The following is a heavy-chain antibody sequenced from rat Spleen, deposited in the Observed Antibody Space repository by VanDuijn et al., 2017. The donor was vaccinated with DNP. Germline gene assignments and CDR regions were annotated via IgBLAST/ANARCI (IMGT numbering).Heavy chain of an antibody. CDR1: GFTFSDHN. Sequence: EVQLVESGGGLVQSGRSLKLSCAASGFTFSDHNMAWVRQVPKKGLEWVASSSYDGSRVHYRDSVKGRFTISRDNAKSSLYLQMDSLTSEDTATYYCAKDREWGAMDAWGQGTSVTVSS. CDR2: SSYDGSRV. J-gene: IGHJ4*01. CDR3: AKDREWGAMDA. D-gene: IGHD1-1*01. V-gene: IGHV5-7*01.